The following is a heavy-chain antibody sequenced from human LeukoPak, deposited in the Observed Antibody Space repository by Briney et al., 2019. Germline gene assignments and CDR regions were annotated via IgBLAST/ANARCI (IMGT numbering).Heavy chain of an antibody. V-gene: IGHV3-48*01. D-gene: IGHD2-2*01. CDR1: GFTFSSYS. CDR3: AREGCSSTSCYSPYYYYYMDV. J-gene: IGHJ6*03. Sequence: GGSLRLSCAASGFTFSSYSMNWVRQAPGKGLEWVSYISSSSSTIHYADSVKGRFTISRDNAKNSLYLQMSSLRAEDTAVYYCAREGCSSTSCYSPYYYYYMDVWGKGTTVTVSS. CDR2: ISSSSSTI.